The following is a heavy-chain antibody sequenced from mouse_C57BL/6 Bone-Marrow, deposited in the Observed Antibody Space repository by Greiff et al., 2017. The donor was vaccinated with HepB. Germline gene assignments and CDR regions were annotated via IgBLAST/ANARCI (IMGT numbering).Heavy chain of an antibody. CDR3: ARRGSSPYYAMDY. CDR1: GYAFTNYL. V-gene: IGHV1-54*01. CDR2: INPGSGGT. D-gene: IGHD1-1*01. Sequence: VQVVESGAELVRPGTSVKVSCKASGYAFTNYLIEWVKQRPGQGLEWIGVINPGSGGTNYNEKFKGKATLTADKSSSTAYMQLSSLTSEDSAVYFCARRGSSPYYAMDYWGQGTSVTVSS. J-gene: IGHJ4*01.